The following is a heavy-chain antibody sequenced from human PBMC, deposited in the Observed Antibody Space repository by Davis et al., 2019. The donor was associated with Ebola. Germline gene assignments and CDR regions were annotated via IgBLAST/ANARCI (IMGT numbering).Heavy chain of an antibody. CDR1: GYTFTSYG. V-gene: IGHV1-18*01. CDR3: ARDTDFWSGYYLNYYYYGMDV. D-gene: IGHD3-3*01. J-gene: IGHJ6*02. CDR2: ISAYNGNT. Sequence: ASVKVSCKASGYTFTSYGISWVRQAPGQGLEWMGWISAYNGNTNYAQKLQGRVIMTTDTSTSTAYMELRSLRSDDTAVYYCARDTDFWSGYYLNYYYYGMDVWGQGTTVTVSS.